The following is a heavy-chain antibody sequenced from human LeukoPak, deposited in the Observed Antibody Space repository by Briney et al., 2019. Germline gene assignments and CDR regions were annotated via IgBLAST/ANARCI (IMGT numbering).Heavy chain of an antibody. CDR2: INPSGGST. D-gene: IGHD6-6*01. J-gene: IGHJ5*02. V-gene: IGHV1-46*01. Sequence: ASVKVSCKASGYTFTSYYMHWVRQAPGQGLEWMGIINPSGGSTSYAQKFQGRVTMTRDMSASTVYMELSSLRSEDTAVYYCARDARSTEYSSSSHWFDPWGQGTLVTVSS. CDR3: ARDARSTEYSSSSHWFDP. CDR1: GYTFTSYY.